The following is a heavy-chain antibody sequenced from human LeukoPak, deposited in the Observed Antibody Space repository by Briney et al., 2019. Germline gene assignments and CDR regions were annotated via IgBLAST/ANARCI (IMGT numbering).Heavy chain of an antibody. CDR2: IRYSGST. Sequence: SDTLSLTCTVSGGSISSSIYYWGWIRQPPGKGLEGIRSIRYSGSTFYNPTLRSRVTMSIDTSKNQFSLKLTFVTAADTAVYYCAGRRSGIAVAGTRRDYWGQGSLVTVSP. V-gene: IGHV4-39*01. CDR1: GGSISSSIYY. CDR3: AGRRSGIAVAGTRRDY. J-gene: IGHJ4*02. D-gene: IGHD6-19*01.